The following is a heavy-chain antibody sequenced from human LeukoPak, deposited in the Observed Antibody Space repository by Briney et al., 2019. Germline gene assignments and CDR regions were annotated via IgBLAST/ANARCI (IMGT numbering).Heavy chain of an antibody. V-gene: IGHV3-53*01. CDR2: IYSGGST. CDR3: ARGVIDY. D-gene: IGHD3-16*02. CDR1: GFTVSSNY. J-gene: IGHJ4*02. Sequence: GGSLRLSCAVSGFTVSSNYMSWVRQAPGKGLEWVSVIYSGGSTYYADSVKGRFTISRDNSKNTLYLQMNSLRAEDTAVYYCARGVIDYWGQGTLVTVSS.